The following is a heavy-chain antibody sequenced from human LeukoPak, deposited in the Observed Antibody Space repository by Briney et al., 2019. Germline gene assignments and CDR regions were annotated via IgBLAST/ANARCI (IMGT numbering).Heavy chain of an antibody. D-gene: IGHD3-10*01. CDR1: GFTFSSYA. CDR3: ARDRVGENAFDI. Sequence: GGSLRLSCAASGFTFSSYAMSWVRQAPGKGLEWVSSISSSSSYIYYADSVKGRFTISRDNAKNSLYLQMNSLRAEDTAVYYCARDRVGENAFDIWGQGTMVTVSS. J-gene: IGHJ3*02. V-gene: IGHV3-21*01. CDR2: ISSSSSYI.